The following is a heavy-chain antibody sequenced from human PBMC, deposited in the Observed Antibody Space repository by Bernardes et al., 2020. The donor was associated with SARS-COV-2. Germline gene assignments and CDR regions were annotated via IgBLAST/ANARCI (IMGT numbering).Heavy chain of an antibody. V-gene: IGHV4-34*01. J-gene: IGHJ5*02. CDR3: ARGASFGFLSGYSFGRGGPFDP. CDR2: INHSGST. CDR1: GGSFSSHY. Sequence: SETLSLTCAVYGGSFSSHYWTWIRQSPGRGLEWVGEINHSGSTSYNPSLKSRVIMSVDTSKMQFSLKLRSVTAADTAVYYCARGASFGFLSGYSFGRGGPFDPWGQGVLVTVAS. D-gene: IGHD3-3*01.